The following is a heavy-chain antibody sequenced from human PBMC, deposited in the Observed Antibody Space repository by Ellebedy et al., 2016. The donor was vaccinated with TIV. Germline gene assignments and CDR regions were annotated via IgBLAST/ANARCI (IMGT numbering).Heavy chain of an antibody. Sequence: GGSLRLSXAASGFTFSDYYMSWIRQAPGKGLEWISYITNSGTYTNYAESVKGRFTISRDNGKNSLYLQMNSLRVEDTAVYYCATDRSRITGTTWFDPWGQGTLVTVSS. CDR1: GFTFSDYY. CDR2: ITNSGTYT. J-gene: IGHJ5*02. D-gene: IGHD1-7*01. CDR3: ATDRSRITGTTWFDP. V-gene: IGHV3-11*06.